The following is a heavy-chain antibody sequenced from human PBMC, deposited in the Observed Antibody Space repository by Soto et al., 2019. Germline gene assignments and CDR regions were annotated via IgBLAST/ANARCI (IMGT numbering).Heavy chain of an antibody. CDR3: ARDSPTGDYYDSCGGAFDL. CDR2: ISYDGSNK. J-gene: IGHJ3*01. D-gene: IGHD3-22*01. V-gene: IGHV3-30-3*01. Sequence: QVQLVESGGGVVQPGRSLRLSCAASGFTFSSYAMHWVSQAPGNGMEWVAVISYDGSNKYYADSVKGRFTISRDKSKNTLYLQMHSLRAEDTAVYYCARDSPTGDYYDSCGGAFDLWGQGTMVTVSS. CDR1: GFTFSSYA.